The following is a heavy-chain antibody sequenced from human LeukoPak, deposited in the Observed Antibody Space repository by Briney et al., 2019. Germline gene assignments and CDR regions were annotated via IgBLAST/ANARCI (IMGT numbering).Heavy chain of an antibody. J-gene: IGHJ6*03. Sequence: GGSLRLSCAASGFTFSSYGMHWVRQAPGKGLEWVAFIRYDGSNKYYADSVKGRFTISRDNSKNTLYLQMNSLRAEDTAVYYCARPVWRAKNMDVWGKGTTVTVSS. CDR2: IRYDGSNK. CDR1: GFTFSSYG. CDR3: ARPVWRAKNMDV. V-gene: IGHV3-30*02. D-gene: IGHD2-8*01.